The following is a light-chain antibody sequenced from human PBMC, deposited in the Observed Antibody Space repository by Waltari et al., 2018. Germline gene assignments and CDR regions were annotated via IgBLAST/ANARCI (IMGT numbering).Light chain of an antibody. J-gene: IGLJ2*01. CDR3: CSYAGSAISV. V-gene: IGLV2-23*02. CDR2: DVN. Sequence: QSALTQTATVSGSPGQSITIPCTGTSSDVGTYNLVSWYQQHPGKAPTLIIYDVNKRPSGVSTRFSGSKSGNTASLTISGLQAADEADYYCCSYAGSAISVFGGGTKLTVL. CDR1: SSDVGTYNL.